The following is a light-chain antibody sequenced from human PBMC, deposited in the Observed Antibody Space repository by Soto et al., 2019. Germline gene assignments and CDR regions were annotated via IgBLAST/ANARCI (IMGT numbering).Light chain of an antibody. CDR2: AAS. J-gene: IGKJ1*01. CDR1: QTIMSY. CDR3: QQYDSYAWT. V-gene: IGKV1-5*01. Sequence: MTPSSCSLCASVGDEVTISCQASQTIMSYLDWYQQKPGKPPRLLIYAASSLASGVPSRFSGIGSGTEFTLTITSLQPDDFAAYYCQQYDSYAWTFGQGTKVDI.